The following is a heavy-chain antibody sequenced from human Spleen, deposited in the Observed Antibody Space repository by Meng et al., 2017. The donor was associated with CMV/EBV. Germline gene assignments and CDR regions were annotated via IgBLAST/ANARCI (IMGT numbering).Heavy chain of an antibody. CDR1: GFTFNEYS. V-gene: IGHV3-21*01. J-gene: IGHJ6*02. CDR2: IGSGASYI. D-gene: IGHD2-2*02. Sequence: GESLKISCVVSGFTFNEYSMNWVRQAPGKGLEWVASIGSGASYIHYADSVKGRFTISRDDAKNSLSLQMSSLRAEDTAVYYCARDPNQLLYLGDYYGMDVWGQGTTVTVSS. CDR3: ARDPNQLLYLGDYYGMDV.